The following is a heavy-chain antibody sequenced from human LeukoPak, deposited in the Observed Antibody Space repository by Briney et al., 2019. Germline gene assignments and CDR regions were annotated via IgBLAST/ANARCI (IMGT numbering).Heavy chain of an antibody. V-gene: IGHV3-43D*03. J-gene: IGHJ4*02. CDR1: GFTFDDYA. Sequence: PGGSLRLSCAASGFTFDDYAMHWVRQAPGKGLEWVSLISWDGGSTYYADSVKGRFTISRDNSKNSLYPQMNSLRAEDTALYYCAKGPVRGSYRYGYFDYWGQGTLVTVSS. D-gene: IGHD3-16*02. CDR2: ISWDGGST. CDR3: AKGPVRGSYRYGYFDY.